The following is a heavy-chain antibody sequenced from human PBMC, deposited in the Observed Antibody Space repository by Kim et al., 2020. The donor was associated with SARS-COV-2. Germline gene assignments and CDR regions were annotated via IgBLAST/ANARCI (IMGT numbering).Heavy chain of an antibody. V-gene: IGHV7-4-1*02. CDR3: AREHIAAAEGDFDY. D-gene: IGHD6-13*01. J-gene: IGHJ4*02. Sequence: AQGFTGRFVFSLDTSVSTAYLQISSLKAEDTAVYYCAREHIAAAEGDFDYWGQGTLVTVSS.